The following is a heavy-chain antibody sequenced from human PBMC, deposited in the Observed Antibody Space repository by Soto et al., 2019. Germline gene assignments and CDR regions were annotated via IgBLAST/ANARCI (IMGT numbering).Heavy chain of an antibody. CDR3: ARGPIIQSYDSSGYYYESPEYFQH. CDR2: ISAYNGNT. CDR1: GYTFTSYG. V-gene: IGHV1-18*01. J-gene: IGHJ1*01. Sequence: ASVKVSCKASGYTFTSYGISWVRQAPGQGLEWMGWISAYNGNTNYAQKLQGRVTMTTDTSTSTAYMELRSLRSDDTAVYYCARGPIIQSYDSSGYYYESPEYFQHWG. D-gene: IGHD3-22*01.